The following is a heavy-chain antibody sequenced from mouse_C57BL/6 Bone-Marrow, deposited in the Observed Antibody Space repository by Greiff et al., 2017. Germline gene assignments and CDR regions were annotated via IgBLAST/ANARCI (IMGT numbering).Heavy chain of an antibody. D-gene: IGHD1-1*01. V-gene: IGHV1-66*01. J-gene: IGHJ4*01. CDR2: IYPGSGNT. CDR3: ARNYYGSSPYYAMDY. Sequence: VQLVESGPELVKPGASVKISCKASGYSFTSYYIHWVKQRPGQGLEWIGWIYPGSGNTKYNEKFKGKATLTADTSSSTAYMQLSSLTSEDSAVYYCARNYYGSSPYYAMDYWGQGTSVTVSS. CDR1: GYSFTSYY.